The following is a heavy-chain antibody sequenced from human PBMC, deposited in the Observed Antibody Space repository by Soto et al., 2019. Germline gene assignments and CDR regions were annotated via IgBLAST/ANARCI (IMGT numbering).Heavy chain of an antibody. J-gene: IGHJ4*02. Sequence: QITLNESGPTVVRPTETLTLTCRFSGFSLTTSGVGVGWIRQSPGKAPEWLALIYWDGDKRYSASLKSRLTIPKDTSKNQVVLTVSDLDPTDTATYYCAHRVLRTVFGLVTTTAIYFDFWGQGTPVAVSS. CDR2: IYWDGDK. CDR1: GFSLTTSGVG. D-gene: IGHD3-3*01. V-gene: IGHV2-5*02. CDR3: AHRVLRTVFGLVTTTAIYFDF.